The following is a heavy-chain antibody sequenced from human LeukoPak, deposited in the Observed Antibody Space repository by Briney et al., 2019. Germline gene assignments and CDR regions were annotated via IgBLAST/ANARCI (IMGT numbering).Heavy chain of an antibody. CDR1: GHSFSTHG. CDR3: ARIYGYSHDC. J-gene: IGHJ4*02. CDR2: VWNDGNKK. Sequence: PGTSLRLSCAASGHSFSTHGMICVRQAPGKGLEWVALVWNDGNKKQYPESVKGRFTVSKDNSKNTVYLEMNSLRAEDTAVYFCARIYGYSHDCWGQGTLVTVSS. D-gene: IGHD3-22*01. V-gene: IGHV3-33*01.